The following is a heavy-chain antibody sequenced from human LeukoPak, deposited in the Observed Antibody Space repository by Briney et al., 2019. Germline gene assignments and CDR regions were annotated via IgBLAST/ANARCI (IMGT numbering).Heavy chain of an antibody. Sequence: ASVKVSCKASGYTFTGYYMHWVRQAPGQGLEWMGSINPNSGGTIYAQQFQGRATMTRDTSISTAYMELSRLRSDDTAVYYCARDLLGGTFYSRGYSYGYQNKDLYYFDYWGQGTLVTVSS. D-gene: IGHD5-18*01. J-gene: IGHJ4*02. CDR2: INPNSGGT. CDR1: GYTFTGYY. V-gene: IGHV1-2*02. CDR3: ARDLLGGTFYSRGYSYGYQNKDLYYFDY.